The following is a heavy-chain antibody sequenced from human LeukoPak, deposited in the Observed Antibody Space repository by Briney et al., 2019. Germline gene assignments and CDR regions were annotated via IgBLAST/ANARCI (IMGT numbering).Heavy chain of an antibody. CDR1: GGSISTNSYY. Sequence: SETLSLTCTVSGGSISTNSYYWSWIRQPAGKGLEWIGRIYTSGSTNYNPSLKSRVTMSVDTSKNQFSLKLSSVTAADTAVYYCARGRHPDQYYYDSSGYPYYFDYWGQGTLVTVSS. J-gene: IGHJ4*02. CDR2: IYTSGST. V-gene: IGHV4-61*02. D-gene: IGHD3-22*01. CDR3: ARGRHPDQYYYDSSGYPYYFDY.